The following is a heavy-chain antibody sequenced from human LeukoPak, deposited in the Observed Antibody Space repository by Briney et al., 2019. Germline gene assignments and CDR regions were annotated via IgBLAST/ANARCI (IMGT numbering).Heavy chain of an antibody. D-gene: IGHD1-26*01. CDR3: ARHEVGATEYYFDY. V-gene: IGHV4-59*08. CDR1: GGSISSYY. CDR2: IYYSGST. J-gene: IGHJ4*02. Sequence: SETLSLTCTVSGGSISSYYWSWIRQPPGKGLEWIGYIYYSGSTNYNPSLKSRVTISVDASKNQFSLKLSSVTAADTAVYYCARHEVGATEYYFDYWGQGTLVTVSS.